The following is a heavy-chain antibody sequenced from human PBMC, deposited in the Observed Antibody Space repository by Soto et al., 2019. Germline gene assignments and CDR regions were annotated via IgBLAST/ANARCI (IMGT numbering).Heavy chain of an antibody. V-gene: IGHV3-30-3*01. CDR1: GFTFSLFA. CDR3: AAHLYCGNDCYQAAYDT. D-gene: IGHD2-21*02. J-gene: IGHJ3*02. Sequence: EQLVESGGGVVQPGKSLRLTCAGSGFTFSLFAMHWVRQAPGKGLEWVTVISYDGSNIYYKDSVTGRFTISRDNSRNTVSLQMNNLRPEDTAVYYCAAHLYCGNDCYQAAYDTWGRGTVVTVSA. CDR2: ISYDGSNI.